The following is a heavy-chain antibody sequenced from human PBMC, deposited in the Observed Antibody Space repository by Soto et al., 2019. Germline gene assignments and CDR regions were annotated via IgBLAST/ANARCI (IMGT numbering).Heavy chain of an antibody. CDR1: GYTFTSYG. CDR3: ARVKYDFWSGYYRAFDY. J-gene: IGHJ4*02. CDR2: ISAYNGNT. D-gene: IGHD3-3*01. Sequence: ASVKVSCKASGYTFTSYGISWVRQAPGQGLEWMGWISAYNGNTNYAQKLQGRVTMTTDTSTSTAYMELRSLRSDDTAVYYCARVKYDFWSGYYRAFDYWGQGTRVTVSS. V-gene: IGHV1-18*01.